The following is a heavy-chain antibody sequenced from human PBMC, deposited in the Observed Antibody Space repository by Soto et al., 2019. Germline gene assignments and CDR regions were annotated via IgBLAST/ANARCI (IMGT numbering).Heavy chain of an antibody. CDR3: AAGGGLPRYY. CDR1: GGSISSGGYS. CDR2: LYQSWGT. J-gene: IGHJ4*02. Sequence: QLQLQESGSGLVKPSQTLSLTCAVSGGSISSGGYSWSWIRQPPGKGLEWIGYLYQSWGTYYNPSLQSRVTISVDRSKNQCSLNLSSVTAADTAVYYCAAGGGLPRYYWGQGTLVTVSS. V-gene: IGHV4-30-2*01. D-gene: IGHD5-12*01.